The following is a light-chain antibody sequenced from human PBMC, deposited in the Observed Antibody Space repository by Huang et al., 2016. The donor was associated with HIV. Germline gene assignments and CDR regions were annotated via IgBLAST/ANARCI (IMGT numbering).Light chain of an antibody. V-gene: IGKV3-11*01. CDR1: QTIINS. CDR3: QQRGDWPLT. J-gene: IGKJ4*01. Sequence: EIVLTQSPATLSLSPGARATLSCRASQTIINSLAWYQQKPGQAPRLLIYDASNRATGIPARFSGSGSGTDFTLTISSLEPEDFAVYYCQQRGDWPLTFGGGTKVEIK. CDR2: DAS.